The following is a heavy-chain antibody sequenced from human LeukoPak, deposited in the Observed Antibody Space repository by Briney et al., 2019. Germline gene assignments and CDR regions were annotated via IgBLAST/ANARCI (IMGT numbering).Heavy chain of an antibody. CDR1: GFTFNDYA. CDR3: AREKGLEGSGTYYYGMDV. J-gene: IGHJ6*02. CDR2: ISGSGDST. D-gene: IGHD3-10*01. Sequence: PGGSLRLACAASGFTFNDYAMSWVRQAPGQGLEWVSSISGSGDSTEYTDSVKGRFTISRDNSKNTLYLQMNSLRAEDTAVYYCAREKGLEGSGTYYYGMDVWGQGTTVTVSS. V-gene: IGHV3-23*01.